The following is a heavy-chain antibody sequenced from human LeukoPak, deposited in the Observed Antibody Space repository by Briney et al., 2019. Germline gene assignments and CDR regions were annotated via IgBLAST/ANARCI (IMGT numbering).Heavy chain of an antibody. CDR3: SVLLTYCSSTSCSPYYMDV. CDR2: MNPNSGNT. D-gene: IGHD2-2*01. V-gene: IGHV1-8*03. Sequence: ASVKVSCKASGYTFTSYDINWVRQAPGQGLEWMGWMNPNSGNTGYAQKFQGRVTITRNTSISTAYMELSSLRSEDTAVYYCSVLLTYCSSTSCSPYYMDVWGKGTTVTVSS. CDR1: GYTFTSYD. J-gene: IGHJ6*03.